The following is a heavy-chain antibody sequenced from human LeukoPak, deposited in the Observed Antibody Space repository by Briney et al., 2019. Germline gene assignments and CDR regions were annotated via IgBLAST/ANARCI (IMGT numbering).Heavy chain of an antibody. D-gene: IGHD5-12*01. Sequence: SETLSLTCTVSGGSISSGGYYWSWIRQHPGKGLEWIGYIYYSGSTYYNPSLKSRVTTSVDTSKNQFSLKLSSVTAADTAVYYCARDATGGYSGYGFNWFDPWGQGTLVTVSS. CDR1: GGSISSGGYY. V-gene: IGHV4-31*03. CDR2: IYYSGST. CDR3: ARDATGGYSGYGFNWFDP. J-gene: IGHJ5*02.